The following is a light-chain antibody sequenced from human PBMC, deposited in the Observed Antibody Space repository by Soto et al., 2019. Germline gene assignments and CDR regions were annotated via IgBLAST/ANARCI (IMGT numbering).Light chain of an antibody. CDR3: QQYNNWPVI. Sequence: EIVMTQSPATLSVSPGERATLSCRASQSISSNLSWYQQKPGQAPRLLIYGASTRAAAFPARFSGSGSGTEFTLTISSLQSEDFAVYYCQQYNNWPVIFGQGTKMEIK. CDR1: QSISSN. CDR2: GAS. J-gene: IGKJ2*01. V-gene: IGKV3-15*01.